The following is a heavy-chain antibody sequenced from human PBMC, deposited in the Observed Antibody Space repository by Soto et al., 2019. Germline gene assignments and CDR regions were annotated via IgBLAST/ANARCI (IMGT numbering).Heavy chain of an antibody. CDR2: MNPNSGNT. CDR1: GYTFSSYD. V-gene: IGHV1-8*01. Sequence: QVQLVQSGAEVKKPGASVKVSCKASGYTFSSYDINWVRQATGQGLEWMGGMNPNSGNTVYAQKFQGRITMTRDTSISTAYMELSSLKSEDTAIYYCAREHIGYGDDFYWFDPWGQGTLVTVSS. D-gene: IGHD4-17*01. J-gene: IGHJ5*02. CDR3: AREHIGYGDDFYWFDP.